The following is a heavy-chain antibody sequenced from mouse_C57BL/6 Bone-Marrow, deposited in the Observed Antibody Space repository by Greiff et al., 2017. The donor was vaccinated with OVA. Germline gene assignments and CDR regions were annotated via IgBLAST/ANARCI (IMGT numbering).Heavy chain of an antibody. D-gene: IGHD2-5*01. CDR1: GYSFTSYY. J-gene: IGHJ4*01. V-gene: IGHV1-66*01. CDR3: ARWAYYSNYGAMDY. Sequence: VQLQQSGPELVKPGASVKISCKASGYSFTSYYIHWVKQRPGQGLEWIGWIYPGSGNTKYNEKFKGKATLTADTSSSTAYMQLSSLTSEDSAVYYCARWAYYSNYGAMDYWGQGTSVTVSS. CDR2: IYPGSGNT.